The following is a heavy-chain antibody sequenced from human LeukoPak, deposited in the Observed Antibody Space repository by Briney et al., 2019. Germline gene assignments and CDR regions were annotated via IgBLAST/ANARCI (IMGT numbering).Heavy chain of an antibody. V-gene: IGHV1-69*04. J-gene: IGHJ4*02. CDR2: IIPIFGIA. CDR1: GGTFSSYA. D-gene: IGHD2-2*01. Sequence: ASVKVSFKASGGTFSSYAISWVRQAPGQGLEWMGRIIPIFGIANYAQKFQGRVTITADTSTSTAYMELSSLRSEDTAVYYCARPRYCSSTSCSFDYWGQGTLVTVSS. CDR3: ARPRYCSSTSCSFDY.